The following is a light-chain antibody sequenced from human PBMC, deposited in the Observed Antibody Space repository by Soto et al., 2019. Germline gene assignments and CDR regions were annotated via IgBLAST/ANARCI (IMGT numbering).Light chain of an antibody. Sequence: QSALTQPASVSGSPGQSITISCTGTSSDVGGYQYVSWYQQHPGKAPKLMIYDVTWRPSGVSNRFSGSKSGNTASLTISGLQSEDEADYYCSSYTSSATVLFGGGTQLTVL. CDR1: SSDVGGYQY. V-gene: IGLV2-14*01. J-gene: IGLJ2*01. CDR3: SSYTSSATVL. CDR2: DVT.